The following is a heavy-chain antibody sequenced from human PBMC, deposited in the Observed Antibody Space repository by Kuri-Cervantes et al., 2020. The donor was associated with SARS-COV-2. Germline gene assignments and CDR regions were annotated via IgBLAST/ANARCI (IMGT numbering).Heavy chain of an antibody. J-gene: IGHJ5*02. D-gene: IGHD3-3*01. CDR3: ARDSYPFLSYDFWSGELDP. Sequence: ASVKVSCKASGYTFTSYYMHWVRQAPGQGLEWMGIINPSGGSTSYAQKFQGRVTMTNDTSTSTVYMEVSSLRSEDTAVYYCARDSYPFLSYDFWSGELDPWGQGTLVTVSS. CDR1: GYTFTSYY. V-gene: IGHV1-46*01. CDR2: INPSGGST.